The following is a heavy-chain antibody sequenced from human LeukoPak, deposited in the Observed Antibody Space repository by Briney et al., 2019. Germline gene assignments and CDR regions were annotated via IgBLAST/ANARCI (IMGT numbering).Heavy chain of an antibody. CDR3: AKGVVARTFPNFYGMDV. CDR1: GLTSSSFG. Sequence: GGSLRLSCKDSGLTSSSFGMNGGGQAPGKGLEWVSGISSSGGSRYFVDSVKGRFTISRDNSKNPLYLQMNSLRAEDTAIYYCAKGVVARTFPNFYGMDVWGQGTTVTVSS. V-gene: IGHV3-23*01. J-gene: IGHJ6*02. D-gene: IGHD2-2*01. CDR2: ISSSGGSR.